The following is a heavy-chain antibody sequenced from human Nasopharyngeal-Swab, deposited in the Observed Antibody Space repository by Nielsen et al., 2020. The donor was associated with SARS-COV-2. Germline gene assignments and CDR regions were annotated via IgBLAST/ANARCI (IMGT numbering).Heavy chain of an antibody. CDR1: GGSISSNSYY. CDR2: IYYSGST. J-gene: IGHJ3*02. V-gene: IGHV4-39*01. D-gene: IGHD3-10*01. CDR3: AIHTSPWLSRYVPFDI. Sequence: SETLSLTCTVSGGSISSNSYYWGWIRQPPGKGLEWIGSIYYSGSTYYNPSLKSRVTIPVDTSKNQFSLKLSSVTAADTAVYYCAIHTSPWLSRYVPFDIWGQGTMVTVSS.